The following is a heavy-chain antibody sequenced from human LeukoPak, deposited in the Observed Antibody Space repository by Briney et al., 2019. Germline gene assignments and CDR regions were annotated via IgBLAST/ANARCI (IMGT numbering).Heavy chain of an antibody. J-gene: IGHJ4*02. V-gene: IGHV3-7*01. CDR3: TTSDESSGSD. Sequence: GGSLRLSCAASGFTFSNFWMSWVRQAPGKGLEWLANINQDGSRKYYVDSVKGRFTISRDNAKNPLYLEMNSLRGEDTAVYYCTTSDESSGSDWGQGTLVTVSS. CDR2: INQDGSRK. D-gene: IGHD3-22*01. CDR1: GFTFSNFW.